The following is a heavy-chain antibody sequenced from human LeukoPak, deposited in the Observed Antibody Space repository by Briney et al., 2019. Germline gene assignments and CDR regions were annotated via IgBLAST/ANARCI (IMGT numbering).Heavy chain of an antibody. V-gene: IGHV3-23*01. CDR1: GFTFSSYA. J-gene: IGHJ4*02. CDR2: ISGSGGST. D-gene: IGHD3-10*01. CDR3: AKVPDWGSGC. Sequence: GGSLRLSCAASGFTFSSYAVSWVRQAPGKGLERVSAISGSGGSTYYADSVKGRFTIYRDNSKNTLYLQMNSLRAEDTAVYYCAKVPDWGSGCWGQGTLVTVSS.